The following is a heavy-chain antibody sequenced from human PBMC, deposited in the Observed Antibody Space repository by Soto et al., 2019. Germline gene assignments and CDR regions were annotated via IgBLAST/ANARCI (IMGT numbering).Heavy chain of an antibody. D-gene: IGHD6-19*01. J-gene: IGHJ6*02. V-gene: IGHV1-69*12. CDR1: GGTFRTYA. CDR3: AKGVVAGTPTSSYYYGMDV. CDR2: IIPIFGKV. Sequence: QVQLLQSGAEVKKPGSSVRVSCEASGGTFRTYAISWVRQVPGQGLEWMGEIIPIFGKVNYAQKFQGRVTITVDESTTTVYMDVRSLTPEDTAVYYCAKGVVAGTPTSSYYYGMDVWGQGTTVTVS.